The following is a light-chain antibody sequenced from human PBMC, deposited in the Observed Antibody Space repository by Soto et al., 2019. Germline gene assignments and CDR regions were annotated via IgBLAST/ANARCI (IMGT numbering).Light chain of an antibody. CDR1: SSNIGSNT. CDR3: ATWDDSLNGPV. V-gene: IGLV1-44*01. Sequence: QAVVTQPPSASGTPGQRVTISCSGSSSNIGSNTVNWFHQLPGTAPKLLIYSNNQRPSGVPDRFSGSKSGTSASLAISGLQSEDEADYYCATWDDSLNGPVFGGGTQLTVL. J-gene: IGLJ7*01. CDR2: SNN.